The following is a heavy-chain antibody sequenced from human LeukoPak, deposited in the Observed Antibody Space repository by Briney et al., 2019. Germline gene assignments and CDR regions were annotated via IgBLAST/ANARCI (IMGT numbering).Heavy chain of an antibody. CDR3: ARVLAGRTVTTPFLDY. Sequence: ASVKVSCKAFGSTFTTYGISWVRQAPGQGLEWMGWISGYSGNTNYAQKLQGRVTMTTDSSTTTAYMELRSLRSDDTAVYYCARVLAGRTVTTPFLDYRGQGTLVTVSS. V-gene: IGHV1-18*01. J-gene: IGHJ4*02. D-gene: IGHD4-17*01. CDR2: ISGYSGNT. CDR1: GSTFTTYG.